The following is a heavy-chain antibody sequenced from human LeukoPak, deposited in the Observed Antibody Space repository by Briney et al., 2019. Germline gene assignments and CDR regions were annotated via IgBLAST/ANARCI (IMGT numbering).Heavy chain of an antibody. J-gene: IGHJ2*01. CDR1: GFTFSSYS. D-gene: IGHD3-22*01. Sequence: PGGSLRLSCAASGFTFSSYSMNWVRQAPGKGLEWVSFISSSGGTIYYADSVKGRFTISRDNAENSLYLQMNSLRAEDTAVYYCARAAYYYDSSAYPYWYFDLWGRGTLVTVSS. CDR3: ARAAYYYDSSAYPYWYFDL. CDR2: ISSSGGTI. V-gene: IGHV3-48*04.